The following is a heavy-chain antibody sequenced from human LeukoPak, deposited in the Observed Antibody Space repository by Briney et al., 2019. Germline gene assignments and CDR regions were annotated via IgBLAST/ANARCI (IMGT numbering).Heavy chain of an antibody. V-gene: IGHV1-46*01. J-gene: IGHJ4*02. D-gene: IGHD5-12*01. Sequence: ASVKVSCKASGYTFTSYGISWVRQAPGQGLEWMGIINPSGGSTSYAQKFQGRVTMTRDTSTSTVYMELSSLRSEDTAVYYCARDLDIVATTVDYWGQGTLVTVSS. CDR3: ARDLDIVATTVDY. CDR1: GYTFTSYG. CDR2: INPSGGST.